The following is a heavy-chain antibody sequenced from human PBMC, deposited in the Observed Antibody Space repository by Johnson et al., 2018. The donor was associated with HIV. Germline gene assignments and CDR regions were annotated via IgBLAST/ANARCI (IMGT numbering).Heavy chain of an antibody. D-gene: IGHD1/OR15-1a*01. CDR1: GFTFSNAW. CDR2: INWNGDRT. CDR3: ARGGLGFQNIHDPFDI. V-gene: IGHV3-20*04. J-gene: IGHJ3*02. Sequence: VQLVESGGGLVKPGGSLRLSCAASGFTFSNAWMSWVRQAPGKGLEWVSGINWNGDRTGYLDSMKGRFTISRDNAKNSLYLQMNSLGADDTALYYCARGGLGFQNIHDPFDIWGQGTMVTVSS.